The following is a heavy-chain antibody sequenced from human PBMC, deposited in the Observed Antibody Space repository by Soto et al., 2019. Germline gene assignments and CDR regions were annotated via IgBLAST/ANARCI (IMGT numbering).Heavy chain of an antibody. D-gene: IGHD3-10*01. CDR1: GFTFSDYY. V-gene: IGHV3-11*01. CDR3: AREVGRALYYYYGMDV. J-gene: IGHJ6*02. CDR2: ISSSGSTI. Sequence: KTGGSLRLSCAASGFTFSDYYMSWIRQAPGKGLEWVSYISSSGSTIYYADSVKGRFTISRDNAKNSLYLQMNSLRAEDTAVYYCAREVGRALYYYYGMDVWGQGTTVTVSS.